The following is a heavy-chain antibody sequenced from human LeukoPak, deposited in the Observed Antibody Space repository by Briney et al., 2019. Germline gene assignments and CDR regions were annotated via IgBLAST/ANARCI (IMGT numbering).Heavy chain of an antibody. CDR1: GGSISSYY. V-gene: IGHV4-59*08. J-gene: IGHJ4*02. D-gene: IGHD1-1*01. CDR3: ARLQDDRTDRPIDY. CDR2: IYYSGST. Sequence: SETLSLTCTVSGGSISSYYWSWIRQPPGKGLEWIGYIYYSGSTNYNPSLKSRVTISVDTSKNQFSLKLSSVTAADTAVYYCARLQDDRTDRPIDYWGQGTLVTVPS.